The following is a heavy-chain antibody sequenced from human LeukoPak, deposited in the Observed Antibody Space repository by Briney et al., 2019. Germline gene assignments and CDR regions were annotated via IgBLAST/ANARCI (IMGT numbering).Heavy chain of an antibody. CDR3: AKDSKMMVVFITGKGTEFDC. J-gene: IGHJ4*02. Sequence: GGSLRLSCAASGFTLSNFGMHWVRQAPGKGLEWVAFIRYDGSNRYYSDSVKGRFTVSRDNSKNTLYLQMNSLRAEDTAVSYCAKDSKMMVVFITGKGTEFDCWGQGALVTVSS. CDR2: IRYDGSNR. V-gene: IGHV3-30*02. CDR1: GFTLSNFG. D-gene: IGHD3-22*01.